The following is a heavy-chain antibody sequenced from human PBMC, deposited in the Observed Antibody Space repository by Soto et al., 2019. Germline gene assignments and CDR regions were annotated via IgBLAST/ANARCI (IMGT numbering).Heavy chain of an antibody. Sequence: SETLSLTCTVSNGSISSSSYYWGWIRQPPGQGLEWIGTVYYSGTTYHNPSLKSRVTISVDTSKNQFSLKLNSVTAADTALYYCATQHNYYYMDVWGRGTTVTVSS. CDR3: ATQHNYYYMDV. V-gene: IGHV4-39*01. J-gene: IGHJ6*03. CDR1: NGSISSSSYY. CDR2: VYYSGTT.